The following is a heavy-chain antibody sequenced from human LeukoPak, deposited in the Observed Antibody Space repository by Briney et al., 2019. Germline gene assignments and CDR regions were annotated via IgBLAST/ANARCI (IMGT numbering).Heavy chain of an antibody. CDR3: ARGKYYVDY. CDR1: GYTFTNYA. Sequence: GASVKVSCKASGYTFTNYAMNWVRQAPGQGREWMGWIDTNTGNPTYAQGFTGRFVFSLDTSVSTAYLQISSLKTEDTAVYYCARGKYYVDYWGQGTLVTVSS. CDR2: IDTNTGNP. V-gene: IGHV7-4-1*02. D-gene: IGHD3-10*01. J-gene: IGHJ4*02.